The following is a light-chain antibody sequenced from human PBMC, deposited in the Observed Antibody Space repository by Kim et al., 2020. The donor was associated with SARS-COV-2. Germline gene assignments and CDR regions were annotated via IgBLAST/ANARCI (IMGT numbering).Light chain of an antibody. Sequence: SPAERATLACRASQSVSTYLAWYQQKPGQAPRLLIYDASNRATGIPARFSGSGSGTDFTLTISSLEPEDFAVYYCQQRSNWPPLTFGGGTRVEIK. J-gene: IGKJ4*01. CDR1: QSVSTY. V-gene: IGKV3-11*01. CDR2: DAS. CDR3: QQRSNWPPLT.